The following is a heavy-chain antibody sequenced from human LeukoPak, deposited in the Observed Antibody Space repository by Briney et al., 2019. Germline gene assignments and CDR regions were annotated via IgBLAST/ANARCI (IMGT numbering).Heavy chain of an antibody. CDR3: ARRKRWLQLGFDY. CDR1: GGSFSNYY. D-gene: IGHD5-24*01. CDR2: INHTGST. Sequence: PSETLSLTCAVYGGSFSNYYWSWIRQSPGKGLEWIGEINHTGSTNYNPSLKSRVTISVDTSKNQFSLKLSSVTAADTAVYYCARRKRWLQLGFDYWGQGTLVTVSS. J-gene: IGHJ4*02. V-gene: IGHV4-34*01.